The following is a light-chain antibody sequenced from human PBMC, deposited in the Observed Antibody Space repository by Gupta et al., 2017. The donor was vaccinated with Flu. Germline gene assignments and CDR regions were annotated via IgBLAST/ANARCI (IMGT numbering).Light chain of an antibody. CDR1: QSVSSSY. V-gene: IGKV3-20*01. Sequence: EIVLTQSPGTLSLSPGERATLSCRASQSVSSSYLAWYQQKPGQAPRLIIYGASSRATGITDSFSGSGDEKDFTHTCRREPEDFAVYYCQHEGSSPITFGRGTKVEIK. CDR2: GAS. CDR3: QHEGSSPIT. J-gene: IGKJ4*01.